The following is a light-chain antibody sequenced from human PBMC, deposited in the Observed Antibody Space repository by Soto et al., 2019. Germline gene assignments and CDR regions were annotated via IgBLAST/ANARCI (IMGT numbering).Light chain of an antibody. CDR1: QSISSY. CDR2: AAS. CDR3: QQYNSYWT. J-gene: IGKJ1*01. V-gene: IGKV1-39*01. Sequence: DIQMTQSPSSLSASVGDRVTITCRASQSISSYLNWYQQKPGKAPKLLIYAASSLASGVPSRFSGSGSGTEFTLTISSLQPDDFATYYCQQYNSYWTFGQGTKVEIK.